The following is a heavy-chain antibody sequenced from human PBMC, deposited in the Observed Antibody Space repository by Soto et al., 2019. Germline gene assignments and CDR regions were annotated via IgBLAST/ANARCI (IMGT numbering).Heavy chain of an antibody. CDR1: GGSINDFAYY. J-gene: IGHJ5*02. CDR3: TRRELYYGSPGWFDP. D-gene: IGHD1-26*01. V-gene: IGHV4-39*01. CDR2: VYYNENT. Sequence: QLQLQESGPGLVRPSETLSLTCTVSGGSINDFAYYWGWIRQPPGKGLEWIGTVYYNENTYYNPSLKSRVTISAATAKTKVSRIMRSATAADTAMYFCTRRELYYGSPGWFDPWGQGTLVTVSS.